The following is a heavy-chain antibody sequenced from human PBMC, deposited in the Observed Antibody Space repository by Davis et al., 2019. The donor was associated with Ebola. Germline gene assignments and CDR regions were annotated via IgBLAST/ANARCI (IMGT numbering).Heavy chain of an antibody. CDR3: ARSFSGIAAAGIDY. CDR1: GGSISSYY. Sequence: PSETLSLTCTVSGGSISSYYWSWIRQPPGKGLEWIGYIYYSGSTNYNPSLKSRVTISVDTSKNQFSLKLSSVTAADTAVYYCARSFSGIAAAGIDYWGQGTLVTVSS. J-gene: IGHJ4*02. D-gene: IGHD6-13*01. CDR2: IYYSGST. V-gene: IGHV4-59*01.